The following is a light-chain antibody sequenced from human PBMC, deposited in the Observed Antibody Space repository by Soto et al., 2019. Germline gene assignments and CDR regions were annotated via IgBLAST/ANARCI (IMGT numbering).Light chain of an antibody. J-gene: IGKJ1*01. V-gene: IGKV1-5*02. Sequence: DIQMTQFLSTLSASVGDRLPFICRPSQSFGSWLAWYQQKPGKAPKLLIYDASTLGSGVPSRFSGSGSGTEFTLTITSLQPDDFATYYCQQFHSYSPTFGQGTKVELK. CDR3: QQFHSYSPT. CDR1: QSFGSW. CDR2: DAS.